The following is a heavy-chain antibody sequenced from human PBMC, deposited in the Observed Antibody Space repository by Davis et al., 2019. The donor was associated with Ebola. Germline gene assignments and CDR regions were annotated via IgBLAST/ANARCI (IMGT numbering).Heavy chain of an antibody. V-gene: IGHV3-30*04. J-gene: IGHJ4*02. Sequence: PGGSLRLSCAASGSSFHTYTINWFRQAPGRGLEWLAVISTDGSTTFYADSVKGRFTISRDNSKNTLSLQMNSLDTEDMAVYYCAGAVAGTEDFQYWGQGTLVTVSS. D-gene: IGHD6-19*01. CDR1: GSSFHTYT. CDR2: ISTDGSTT. CDR3: AGAVAGTEDFQY.